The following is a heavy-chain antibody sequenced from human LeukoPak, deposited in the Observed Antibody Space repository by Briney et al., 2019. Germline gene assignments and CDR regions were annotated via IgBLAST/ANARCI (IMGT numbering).Heavy chain of an antibody. V-gene: IGHV4-34*01. D-gene: IGHD3-10*01. J-gene: IGHJ6*03. CDR1: GGSFSGYY. CDR3: ARRSIYGSGSYYYYYYYMDV. CDR2: INHSGST. Sequence: SETLSLTCAVSGGSFSGYYWSWIRQPPGKGLEWIGEINHSGSTNYNPSLKSRVTISVDTSKNQFSLKLSSVTAADTAVYYCARRSIYGSGSYYYYYYYMDVWGKGTTVTVSS.